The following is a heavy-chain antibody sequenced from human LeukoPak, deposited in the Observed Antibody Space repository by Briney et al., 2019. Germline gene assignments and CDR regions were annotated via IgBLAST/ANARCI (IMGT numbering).Heavy chain of an antibody. Sequence: SETLSLTCTVSGGSISSYYWSWIRQPPGKGLEWIGYIYYSGSTNYNPSLKSRVTISVDTSKNQFSLKLSSVTAADTAVYYCAGEIGVWHDAFDIWGQGTMVTVSS. D-gene: IGHD3-16*01. CDR2: IYYSGST. CDR1: GGSISSYY. J-gene: IGHJ3*02. CDR3: AGEIGVWHDAFDI. V-gene: IGHV4-59*01.